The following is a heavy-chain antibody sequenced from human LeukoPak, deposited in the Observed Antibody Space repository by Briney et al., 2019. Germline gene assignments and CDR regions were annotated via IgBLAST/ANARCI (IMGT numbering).Heavy chain of an antibody. D-gene: IGHD3-3*01. CDR2: IYYSGTT. Sequence: PSETLSLTCTVSGGSITSYYWSWIRQPPGKGLEWIGYIYYSGTTNYNPSLKSRITISVDTSMKQFSLRLSSVTAADTAVYYCARVRFWEWSLYYFDYWGQGALVTVSS. V-gene: IGHV4-59*01. CDR1: GGSITSYY. J-gene: IGHJ4*02. CDR3: ARVRFWEWSLYYFDY.